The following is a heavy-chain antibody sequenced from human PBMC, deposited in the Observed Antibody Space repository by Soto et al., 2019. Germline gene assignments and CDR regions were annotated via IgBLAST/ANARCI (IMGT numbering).Heavy chain of an antibody. V-gene: IGHV3-11*04. D-gene: IGHD6-13*01. CDR3: AKDTGPSIAAAGPFDY. CDR1: GFTFSDYY. J-gene: IGHJ4*02. CDR2: ISSSGSTI. Sequence: GGSLRLSCAASGFTFSDYYMSWIRQAPGKGLEWVSYISSSGSTIYYADSVKGRFTISRDNSKNTLYLQMNSLRAEDTAVYYCAKDTGPSIAAAGPFDYWGQGTLVTVSS.